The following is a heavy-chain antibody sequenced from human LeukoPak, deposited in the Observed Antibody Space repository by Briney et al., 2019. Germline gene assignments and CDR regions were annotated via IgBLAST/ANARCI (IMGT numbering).Heavy chain of an antibody. CDR1: GFTFSSYG. J-gene: IGHJ6*02. Sequence: GGSLRLSCSASGFTFSSYGMHWVPQAPGKGLEWVAVTSYDGSKRYYGDSVKGRFTISRDNSKNTLYLQMNSLRPEDTAVYYCAKGFYSADYYYGMDVWGQGTTVIVSS. D-gene: IGHD2-15*01. CDR3: AKGFYSADYYYGMDV. CDR2: TSYDGSKR. V-gene: IGHV3-30*18.